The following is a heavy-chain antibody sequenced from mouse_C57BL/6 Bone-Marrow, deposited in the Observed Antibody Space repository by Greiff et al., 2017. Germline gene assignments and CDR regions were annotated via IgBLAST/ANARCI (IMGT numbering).Heavy chain of an antibody. CDR1: GYTFTSYA. V-gene: IGHV1-85*01. CDR3: ALLPVAY. J-gene: IGHJ3*01. D-gene: IGHD2-10*01. CDR2: IYPRDGST. Sequence: LQESGPELVKPGASVKLSCKASGYTFTSYAINWVKQRPGQGLEWIGWIYPRDGSTKYNEKFKGKATLTVDTSSSTAYMELHSLTSEDSAVYFCALLPVAYWGQGTLVTVSA.